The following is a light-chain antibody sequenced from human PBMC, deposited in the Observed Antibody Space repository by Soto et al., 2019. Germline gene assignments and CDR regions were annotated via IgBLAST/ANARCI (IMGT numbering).Light chain of an antibody. CDR2: ENN. J-gene: IGLJ1*01. CDR1: SSNIGAGYE. CDR3: QSYDRSLSGYV. V-gene: IGLV1-40*01. Sequence: QSVLTQPPSVSEAPGQRVTISCTGSSSNIGAGYEAHWYQQGPGTAPKLLIYENNNRPSGVPDRFSGSKSGTSAALAITGLQAEDEAEYYCQSYDRSLSGYVLGTGTKLTVL.